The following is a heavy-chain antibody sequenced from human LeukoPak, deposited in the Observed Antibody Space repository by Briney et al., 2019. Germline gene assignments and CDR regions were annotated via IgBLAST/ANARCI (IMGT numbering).Heavy chain of an antibody. Sequence: PGGSLRLSCAASGFTFSSYSMNWVRQAPGKGLEWVSSISSSSSYIYYADSVKGRFTISRDNAKNSLYLQMNSLRAEDTAMYYCARRTDLTGNYHMDVWGKGTTVTVSS. CDR3: ARRTDLTGNYHMDV. J-gene: IGHJ6*03. V-gene: IGHV3-21*04. CDR2: ISSSSSYI. CDR1: GFTFSSYS.